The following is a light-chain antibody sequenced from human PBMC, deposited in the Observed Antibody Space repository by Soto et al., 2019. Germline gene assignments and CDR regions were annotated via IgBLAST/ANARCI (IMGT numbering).Light chain of an antibody. CDR3: QQLRMYPST. Sequence: AFPMTQSLSSLAASVGDRVTITCRASERINNYLYWYQQKPGRAPKLLIYDASIMESGVPSRFSGSGAGTDFALTITSLQAEDFATYYCQQLRMYPSTFGRGTKVDIK. CDR2: DAS. CDR1: ERINNY. J-gene: IGKJ4*01. V-gene: IGKV1-13*02.